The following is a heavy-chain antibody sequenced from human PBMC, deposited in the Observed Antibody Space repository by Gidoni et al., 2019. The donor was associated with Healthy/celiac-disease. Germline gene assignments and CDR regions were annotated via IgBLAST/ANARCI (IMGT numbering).Heavy chain of an antibody. V-gene: IGHV3-15*01. D-gene: IGHD5-12*01. CDR2: IKNKTDGGTT. Sequence: EVQLVESGGGLVKPGGSLRLSGAASGFTFSNAWMSWVRQAPGKGLEWVGSIKNKTDGGTTDYAAPVKGRFTIARDDSKNTMYLQMNSLKTEETAVYYCTTNRGYSGYDLGGCYFDYWGQGTLVTVSS. J-gene: IGHJ4*02. CDR3: TTNRGYSGYDLGGCYFDY. CDR1: GFTFSNAW.